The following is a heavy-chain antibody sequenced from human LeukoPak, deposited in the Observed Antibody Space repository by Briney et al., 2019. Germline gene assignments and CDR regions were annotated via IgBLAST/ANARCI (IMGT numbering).Heavy chain of an antibody. V-gene: IGHV4-59*01. J-gene: IGHJ5*02. CDR1: GGSISSFY. CDR2: IYYSGST. D-gene: IGHD1-1*01. Sequence: SETLSLTCTVSGGSISSFYWSWIRQPPGKGLQWIGYIYYSGSTNYNPSLKSRVTISVDTSKNQFSLKLSSVTAADTAVYYCARHGTSGTNLNWFDPWGQGTLVTVSS. CDR3: ARHGTSGTNLNWFDP.